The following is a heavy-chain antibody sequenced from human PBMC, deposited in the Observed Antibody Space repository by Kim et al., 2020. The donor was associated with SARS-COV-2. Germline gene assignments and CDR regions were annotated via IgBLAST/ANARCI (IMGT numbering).Heavy chain of an antibody. CDR1: GFTFSSYE. CDR2: ISSSGSTI. D-gene: IGHD6-19*01. V-gene: IGHV3-48*03. CDR3: AREIAVAGTFLDY. J-gene: IGHJ4*02. Sequence: GGSLRLSCAASGFTFSSYEMNWVRQAPGKGLEWVSYISSSGSTIYYADSVKGRFTISRDNAKNSLYLQMNSLRAEDTAVYYCAREIAVAGTFLDYWGQGTLVTVSS.